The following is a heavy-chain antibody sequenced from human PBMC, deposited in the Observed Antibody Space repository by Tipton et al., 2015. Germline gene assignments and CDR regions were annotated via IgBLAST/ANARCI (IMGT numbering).Heavy chain of an antibody. V-gene: IGHV4-59*01. D-gene: IGHD5-24*01. J-gene: IGHJ5*02. CDR1: GDSLSTYY. CDR3: ATLVDGYSRIP. Sequence: LRLSCTVSGDSLSTYYWSWIRQSPGKGLEWIGYIYHNGNTKYNPSLKGRVTILVDTSKNQFSLKVNSVTAADTAVYYCATLVDGYSRIPWGQGTRVTVSS. CDR2: IYHNGNT.